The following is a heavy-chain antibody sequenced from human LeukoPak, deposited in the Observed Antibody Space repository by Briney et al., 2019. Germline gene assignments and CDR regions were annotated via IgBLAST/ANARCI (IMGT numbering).Heavy chain of an antibody. J-gene: IGHJ4*02. V-gene: IGHV1-2*06. D-gene: IGHD3-22*01. CDR1: GYTFTGYY. Sequence: ASVKVSCKASGYTFTGYYMHWVRQAPGQGLEWMGRINPNSGGTNYAQKFQGRVTMTRDTSISTAYMELGRLRSDDTAVYYCARGTIYYYDSSGYYYFDYWGQGTLVTVS. CDR3: ARGTIYYYDSSGYYYFDY. CDR2: INPNSGGT.